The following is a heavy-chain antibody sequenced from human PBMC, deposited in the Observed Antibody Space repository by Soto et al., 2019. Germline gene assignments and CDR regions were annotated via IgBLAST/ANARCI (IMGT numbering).Heavy chain of an antibody. Sequence: ASVKVSCKASGYTFTSYGISWLRQAPGQGLEWMGRISAYNGNTNYAQKLQGRVTMTTDTSTSTAYMELRSLRSDDTAVYYCARGSMVRGVIGYYYYGMDVWGQGTTVTVSS. CDR1: GYTFTSYG. CDR3: ARGSMVRGVIGYYYYGMDV. CDR2: ISAYNGNT. J-gene: IGHJ6*02. D-gene: IGHD3-10*01. V-gene: IGHV1-18*01.